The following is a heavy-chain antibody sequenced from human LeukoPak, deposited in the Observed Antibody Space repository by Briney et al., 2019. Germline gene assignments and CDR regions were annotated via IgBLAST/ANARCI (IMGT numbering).Heavy chain of an antibody. V-gene: IGHV4-59*12. CDR2: IYYSGST. CDR1: GGSISSYY. Sequence: SETLSLTCTVSGGSISSYYWSWIRQPPGKGLGWIGYIYYSGSTNYNPSLKSRVTISVDTSKNQFSLKLSSVTAADTAVYYCARADTAMYENWDYYYGMDVWGQGTTVTVSS. J-gene: IGHJ6*02. CDR3: ARADTAMYENWDYYYGMDV. D-gene: IGHD5-18*01.